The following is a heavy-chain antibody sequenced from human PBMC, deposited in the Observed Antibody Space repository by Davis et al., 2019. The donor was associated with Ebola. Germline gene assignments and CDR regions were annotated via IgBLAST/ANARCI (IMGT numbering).Heavy chain of an antibody. Sequence: SETLSLTCTVSGGSISSYYWSWIRQPPGKGLEWIGYIYYSGSTNYNPSLKSRVTISVDTSKNQFSLKLSSVTAADTAVYYCARDRSDSSGYYLYYYYGMDAWGKGTTVTVSS. J-gene: IGHJ6*04. V-gene: IGHV4-59*01. CDR2: IYYSGST. CDR3: ARDRSDSSGYYLYYYYGMDA. D-gene: IGHD3-22*01. CDR1: GGSISSYY.